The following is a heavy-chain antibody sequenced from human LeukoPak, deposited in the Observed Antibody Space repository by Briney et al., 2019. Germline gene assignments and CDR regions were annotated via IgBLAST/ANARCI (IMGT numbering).Heavy chain of an antibody. CDR3: ARGNRDIYDFWSGYYKTKPNWFDP. CDR2: INHSGST. V-gene: IGHV4-34*01. D-gene: IGHD3-3*01. Sequence: SETLSLTCAVYGGSFSGYYWRWIRQPPGKGLEWIGEINHSGSTNYNPSLKSRVTISVDTSKNQFSLTLSSVTAADTAVYYCARGNRDIYDFWSGYYKTKPNWFDPWGQGTLVTVSS. CDR1: GGSFSGYY. J-gene: IGHJ5*02.